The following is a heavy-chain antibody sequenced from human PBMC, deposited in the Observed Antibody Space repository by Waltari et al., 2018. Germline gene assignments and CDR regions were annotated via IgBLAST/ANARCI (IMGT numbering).Heavy chain of an antibody. J-gene: IGHJ5*02. D-gene: IGHD6-19*01. CDR3: ARDHARIAVAGIYGSKGFDP. V-gene: IGHV4-31*03. Sequence: QVQLQESGPGLVKPSQTLSLTCTVSGGSISSGGYYWSWIRQHPGKGLEWIGYIYYSGSTYYNPSLKSRVTISVDTSKNQFSLKLSSVTAADTAVYYCARDHARIAVAGIYGSKGFDPWGQGTLVTVSS. CDR1: GGSISSGGYY. CDR2: IYYSGST.